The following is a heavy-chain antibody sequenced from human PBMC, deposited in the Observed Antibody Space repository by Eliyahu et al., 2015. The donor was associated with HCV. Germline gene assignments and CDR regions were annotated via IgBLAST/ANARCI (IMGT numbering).Heavy chain of an antibody. CDR2: IHYSGST. Sequence: QVQLQESGPGLVKPSETLSLTCTVXGGSIXXYSWSWIRQPPGKGLEWIGYIHYSGSTNYNPPPKSRVTISVDTSKNQFSLNLTSXTAADTAIYYCASGGGGIAVTGTGGWFDPWGQGTLVTVSS. CDR3: ASGGGGIAVTGTGGWFDP. CDR1: GGSIXXYS. D-gene: IGHD6-19*01. J-gene: IGHJ5*02. V-gene: IGHV4-59*01.